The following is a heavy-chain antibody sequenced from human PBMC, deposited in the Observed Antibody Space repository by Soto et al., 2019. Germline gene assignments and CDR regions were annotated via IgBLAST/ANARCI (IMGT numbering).Heavy chain of an antibody. J-gene: IGHJ2*01. D-gene: IGHD2-21*02. CDR3: ARLLGAAYCGGDCYSRYWYFDL. CDR1: GGSISSGGYS. Sequence: SETLSLTCAVSGGSISSGGYSWTWIRQPPGKGLEWIGYIYHSGSTYYNPSLKSRVTISVDRSKNQFSLKLNSVTAADTAVYYCARLLGAAYCGGDCYSRYWYFDLWGRGTLVTVSS. CDR2: IYHSGST. V-gene: IGHV4-30-2*01.